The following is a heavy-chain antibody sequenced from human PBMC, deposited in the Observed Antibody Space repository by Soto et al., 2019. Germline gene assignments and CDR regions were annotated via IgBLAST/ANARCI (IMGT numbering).Heavy chain of an antibody. CDR2: IYYSGST. J-gene: IGHJ6*02. D-gene: IGHD2-8*01. Sequence: SETLSLTCTVSGGSISSGDYYWSWIRQPPGKGLERIGYIYYSGSTYYNPSLKSRVTISVDTPKNQFSLKLSSVTAADTAVYYCAREVLYCTNGVCPYYYYGMDVWGQGTTVTVSS. CDR1: GGSISSGDYY. V-gene: IGHV4-30-4*01. CDR3: AREVLYCTNGVCPYYYYGMDV.